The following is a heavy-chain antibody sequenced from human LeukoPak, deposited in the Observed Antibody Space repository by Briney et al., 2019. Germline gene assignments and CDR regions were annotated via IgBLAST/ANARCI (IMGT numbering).Heavy chain of an antibody. CDR2: ISSNGGST. V-gene: IGHV3-64*01. CDR1: GFTFSSYA. CDR3: AREARPRGYFDY. J-gene: IGHJ4*02. D-gene: IGHD3-10*01. Sequence: PGGSLRLSCAASGFTFSSYAMHWVRQAPGKGLEYVSAISSNGGSTYYANSVKGRFTISRDNSKNTLYLRMGSLRAEDMAVYYCAREARPRGYFDYWGQGTLVTVSS.